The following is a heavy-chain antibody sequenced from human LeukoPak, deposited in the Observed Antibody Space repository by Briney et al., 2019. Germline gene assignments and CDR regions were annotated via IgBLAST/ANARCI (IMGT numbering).Heavy chain of an antibody. Sequence: GGSLRLSCAASGFTFSSYGMHWVRQAPGKGLEWVAFIRYDGSNKYYADSVKGRFTISRDNSKNTLYLQMNSLRAEDTAVYYCAKDRQQLVRLGVWYFDYWGQGTLVTVSS. CDR3: AKDRQQLVRLGVWYFDY. V-gene: IGHV3-30*02. CDR2: IRYDGSNK. D-gene: IGHD6-13*01. CDR1: GFTFSSYG. J-gene: IGHJ4*02.